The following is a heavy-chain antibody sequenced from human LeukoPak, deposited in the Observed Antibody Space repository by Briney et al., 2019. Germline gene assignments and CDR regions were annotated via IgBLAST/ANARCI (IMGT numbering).Heavy chain of an antibody. J-gene: IGHJ5*02. CDR3: ARHFRDSSGYYNWFDP. CDR1: GGSISSSSYY. CDR2: SYYSGST. Sequence: NASETLSLTCTVSGGSISSSSYYWGWIRQPPGKGLEWIGSSYYSGSTYYNPSLKSRVTISVDTSKNQFSLKLSSVTAADTAVYYCARHFRDSSGYYNWFDPWSQGTLVTVSS. D-gene: IGHD3-22*01. V-gene: IGHV4-39*01.